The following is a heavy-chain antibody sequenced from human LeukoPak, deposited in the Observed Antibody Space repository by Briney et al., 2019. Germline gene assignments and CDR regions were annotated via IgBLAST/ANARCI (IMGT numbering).Heavy chain of an antibody. CDR3: ARDKNLRTDFWSGYLWHSAFDI. CDR2: INHSGST. CDR1: GGSFSGYY. D-gene: IGHD3-3*01. Sequence: PSETLSLTCAVYGGSFSGYYWSWIRQPPGKGLEWIGEINHSGSTNYNPSLKSRVTISVDTSKNQFSLKLSSVTAADTAVYYCARDKNLRTDFWSGYLWHSAFDIWGQGTMVTVSS. J-gene: IGHJ3*02. V-gene: IGHV4-34*01.